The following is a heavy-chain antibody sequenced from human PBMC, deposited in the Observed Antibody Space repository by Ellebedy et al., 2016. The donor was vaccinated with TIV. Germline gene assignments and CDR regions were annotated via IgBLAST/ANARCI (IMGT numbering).Heavy chain of an antibody. Sequence: GGSLRLSCAASGFTFSSYWMHWVRQAPGKGLVWVSRIYSDATRINYADSVRGRFTISRDNAKNTLYLQMHSLRADDTAVYYCARESVDGNYAYDDAFDIWGQGTMVTVSS. CDR3: ARESVDGNYAYDDAFDI. CDR2: IYSDATRI. J-gene: IGHJ3*02. CDR1: GFTFSSYW. D-gene: IGHD4-17*01. V-gene: IGHV3-74*01.